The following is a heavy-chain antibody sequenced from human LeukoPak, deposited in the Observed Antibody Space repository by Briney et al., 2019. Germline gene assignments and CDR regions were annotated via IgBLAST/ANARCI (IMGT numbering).Heavy chain of an antibody. CDR2: IGGSGGST. J-gene: IGHJ4*02. CDR1: GFTFSIYA. V-gene: IGHV3-23*01. D-gene: IGHD5-12*01. Sequence: GGSLRLSCSASGFTFSIYAMNWVRQAPGKGLEWVSSIGGSGGSTYYADSVKGRFTISRDTSKNTLYLQMNSLRAEDTAIYYCAKHQRGGHDSPSHYWGQGTLVTVSS. CDR3: AKHQRGGHDSPSHY.